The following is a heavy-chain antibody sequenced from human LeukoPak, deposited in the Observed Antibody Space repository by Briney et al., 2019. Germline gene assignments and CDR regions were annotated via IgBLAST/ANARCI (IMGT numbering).Heavy chain of an antibody. Sequence: GGSLRLSCVASGFTFSSYAMNWVRQAPGKGLEWLSLISDSPGITYYTDSVKGRFTISRSNSNNTVYLQMNNLRAEDTAVYYCARRARVRMVYFYYFMHIWGKGTTVTVSS. J-gene: IGHJ6*03. CDR2: ISDSPGIT. D-gene: IGHD2-8*01. V-gene: IGHV3-23*01. CDR1: GFTFSSYA. CDR3: ARRARVRMVYFYYFMHI.